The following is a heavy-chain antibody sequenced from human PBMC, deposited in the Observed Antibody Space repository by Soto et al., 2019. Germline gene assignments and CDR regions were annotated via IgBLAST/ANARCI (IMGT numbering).Heavy chain of an antibody. CDR3: ARGAYDSSGPIPY. Sequence: NPGGSLRLSCAASGFTFSSYSMNWVRQAPGKGLEWVSSISSSSSYIYYADSVKGRFTISRDNAKNSLYLQMNSLRAEDTAVYYCARGAYDSSGPIPYWGQGTLVTVSS. J-gene: IGHJ4*02. V-gene: IGHV3-21*01. CDR1: GFTFSSYS. CDR2: ISSSSSYI. D-gene: IGHD3-22*01.